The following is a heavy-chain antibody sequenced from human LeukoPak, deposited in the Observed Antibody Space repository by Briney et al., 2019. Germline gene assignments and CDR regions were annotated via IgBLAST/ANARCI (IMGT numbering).Heavy chain of an antibody. CDR3: ARGATGDRLGY. CDR1: GFTFSSYS. Sequence: GGSLRLSCTASGFTFSSYSMNWVRQALGKGLEWISYISSSSNTIYYADSVKGRFTISRDNAKNSLYLQMNSLRAEDTAVYYCARGATGDRLGYLGQGSLVTVSS. CDR2: ISSSSNTI. J-gene: IGHJ4*02. V-gene: IGHV3-48*01. D-gene: IGHD7-27*01.